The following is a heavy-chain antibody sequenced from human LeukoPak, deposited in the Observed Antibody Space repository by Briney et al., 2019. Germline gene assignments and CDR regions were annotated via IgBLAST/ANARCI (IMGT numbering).Heavy chain of an antibody. V-gene: IGHV4-59*01. CDR3: GRGTNYDILVTFDY. CDR2: IYYSGST. D-gene: IGHD3-9*01. Sequence: SETLSLTCTVSGGPISSYYWSWIRQPPGKGLEWIGYIYYSGSTNYNPSLKSRVTISVDTSKNQFSLKLSSVTAADTAVYYCGRGTNYDILVTFDYWGQGTLVTVSS. J-gene: IGHJ4*02. CDR1: GGPISSYY.